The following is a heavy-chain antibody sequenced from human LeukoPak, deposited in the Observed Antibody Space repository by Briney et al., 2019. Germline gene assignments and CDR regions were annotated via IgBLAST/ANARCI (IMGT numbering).Heavy chain of an antibody. D-gene: IGHD5-12*01. Sequence: PSETLSLTCTVSGGSISSYYWSWIRQPPGKGLEWMGYIYYSGSTNYNPSLKSRVTISVDTSKHQFSLKLSSVTAADTAVYYCARDSGYSGYDPIDYYYYYGLDVWGQGTTVTVSS. J-gene: IGHJ6*02. V-gene: IGHV4-59*01. CDR2: IYYSGST. CDR3: ARDSGYSGYDPIDYYYYYGLDV. CDR1: GGSISSYY.